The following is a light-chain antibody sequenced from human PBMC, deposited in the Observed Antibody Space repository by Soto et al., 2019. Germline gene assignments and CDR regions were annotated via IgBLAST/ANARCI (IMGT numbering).Light chain of an antibody. CDR1: QTITSNN. Sequence: DIVMTQSPDSLTVSLGERATVNCKSSQTITSNNLAWYQQKPGQSPRLLIYGASSRATGIPDRFRGSGSGTDFTLTISRLEPEDFAVYYCQQYGASPRTFGQGTKVDIK. J-gene: IGKJ1*01. CDR3: QQYGASPRT. CDR2: GAS. V-gene: IGKV3-20*01.